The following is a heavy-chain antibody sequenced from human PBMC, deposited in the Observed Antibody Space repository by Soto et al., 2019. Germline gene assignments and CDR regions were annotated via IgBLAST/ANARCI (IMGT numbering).Heavy chain of an antibody. V-gene: IGHV1-8*01. CDR2: VSLNTGNT. D-gene: IGHD3-10*01. CDR3: ATVPRGSRYFYYLDC. J-gene: IGHJ6*03. Sequence: QVQLVQSGAEVKKPGASVMVSCEASGDTFTNYEINWVRQATGQGLEWLGWVSLNTGNTGYAQRFQGRVSMTANPSISTAYMELSSLKSEDTAVYYCATVPRGSRYFYYLDCWGKGTTVIVSS. CDR1: GDTFTNYE.